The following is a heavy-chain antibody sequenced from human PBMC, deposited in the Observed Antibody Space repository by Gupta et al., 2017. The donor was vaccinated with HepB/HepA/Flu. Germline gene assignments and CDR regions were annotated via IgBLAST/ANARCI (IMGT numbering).Heavy chain of an antibody. Sequence: EVQLVESGGGVVRPGGSLRLSCAASGFTFDDYGMSWVRQAPGKGLEWVSGINWNGGSTGYADSVKGRFTISRDNAKNSLYLQMNSLRAEDTALYHCARDLRAIMPRFTGGMDVWGQGTTVTLSS. J-gene: IGHJ6*02. CDR3: ARDLRAIMPRFTGGMDV. CDR1: GFTFDDYG. D-gene: IGHD3-16*01. V-gene: IGHV3-20*01. CDR2: INWNGGST.